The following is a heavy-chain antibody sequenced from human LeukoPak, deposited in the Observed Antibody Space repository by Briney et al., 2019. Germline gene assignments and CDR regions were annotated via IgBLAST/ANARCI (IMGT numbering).Heavy chain of an antibody. J-gene: IGHJ4*02. Sequence: GGSLRLSCAASGFSLNNYAMSWVRQAPGKGLEWVSAISTTGGSTYYADSVKGRFTVSRDNSKNTLSLQMDSLRVEDTALYYCAKDWTTVVTPKGYYFDYWGQGTLVTVSS. CDR2: ISTTGGST. CDR1: GFSLNNYA. V-gene: IGHV3-23*01. D-gene: IGHD4-23*01. CDR3: AKDWTTVVTPKGYYFDY.